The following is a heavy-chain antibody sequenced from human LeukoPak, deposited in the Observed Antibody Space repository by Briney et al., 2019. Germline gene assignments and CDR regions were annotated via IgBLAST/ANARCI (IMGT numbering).Heavy chain of an antibody. J-gene: IGHJ4*02. CDR3: ARNIVGATGFDY. D-gene: IGHD1-26*01. V-gene: IGHV4-59*12. CDR2: IYYSGST. Sequence: SETLYLTCTVSGGSISSYYWSWIWQPPGKGLEWIEYIYYSGSTNYSPSLKSRVTISVDTSKNQFSLKLSSVTAADTAVYYCARNIVGATGFDYWGQGTLVTVSS. CDR1: GGSISSYY.